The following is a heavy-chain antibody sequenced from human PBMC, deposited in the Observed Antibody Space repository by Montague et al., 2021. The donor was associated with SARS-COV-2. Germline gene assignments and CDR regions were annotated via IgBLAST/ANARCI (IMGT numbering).Heavy chain of an antibody. CDR3: AILSNYYGSGSYYPHNYYYYGMDV. J-gene: IGHJ6*02. V-gene: IGHV4-39*01. Sequence: SETLSLTCTVSGGSVSSSSYYWGWIRQPPGKGLEWIGSIYYSGSTYYNESLKSRVTISVDTSKNQFSLKLSSVTAADTAVYYCAILSNYYGSGSYYPHNYYYYGMDVWGQGTTVTVSS. CDR2: IYYSGST. D-gene: IGHD3-10*01. CDR1: GGSVSSSSYY.